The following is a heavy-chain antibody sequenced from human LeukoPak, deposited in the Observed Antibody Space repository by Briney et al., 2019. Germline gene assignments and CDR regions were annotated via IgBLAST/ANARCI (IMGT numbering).Heavy chain of an antibody. CDR3: ARDLAAAGISVVGPA. CDR2: INPSGGST. J-gene: IGHJ4*02. Sequence: ASVKVSCEASGYTFTSYYMHWVRQAPGQGLEWMGIINPSGGSTSYAQKFQGRVTMTRDMSTSTVYMELSSLRSEDTAVYYCARDLAAAGISVVGPAWGQGTLVTVSS. V-gene: IGHV1-46*01. D-gene: IGHD6-13*01. CDR1: GYTFTSYY.